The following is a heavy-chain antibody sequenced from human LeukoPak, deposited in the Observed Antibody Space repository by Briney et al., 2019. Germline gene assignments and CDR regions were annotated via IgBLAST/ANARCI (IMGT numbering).Heavy chain of an antibody. J-gene: IGHJ5*02. V-gene: IGHV4-61*08. CDR1: GGSISSGGYY. D-gene: IGHD5-18*01. CDR3: ARGVDTAMVHNWFDP. Sequence: SETLSLTCTVSGGSISSGGYYWSWIRQPPGKGLEWIGYIYYSGSTNYNPSLKSRVTISVDTSKNQFSLKLSSVTAADTAVHYCARGVDTAMVHNWFDPWGQGTLVTVSS. CDR2: IYYSGST.